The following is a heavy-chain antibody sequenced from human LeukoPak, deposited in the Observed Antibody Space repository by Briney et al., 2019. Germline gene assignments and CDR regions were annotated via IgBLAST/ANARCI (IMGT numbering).Heavy chain of an antibody. D-gene: IGHD3-22*01. CDR3: VRQGTNSGYYLLDY. CDR1: GAALSEYY. J-gene: IGHJ4*02. V-gene: IGHV4-34*01. CDR2: VAHKGPTVYSPTLNR. Sequence: SETLSLTCAVYGAALSEYYWSWIRQSPGKGLEWIGEVAHKGPTVYSPTLNRKYNPSFKSRVTMSVDPSKNQFSLKLTSVTVAGTATYYCVRQGTNSGYYLLDYWGQGHLVIVSS.